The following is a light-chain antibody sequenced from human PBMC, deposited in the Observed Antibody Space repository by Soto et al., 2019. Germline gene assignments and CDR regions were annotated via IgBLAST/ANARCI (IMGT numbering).Light chain of an antibody. J-gene: IGLJ1*01. CDR1: SSDVGSYNL. V-gene: IGLV2-23*02. CDR3: CSYAGSRTPLI. Sequence: QSVLTQAASVSGSPGQSITISCTGTSSDVGSYNLVSWYQQHPCKAPKLMIYEVSKRPSGLSNRFSGSKSGNTASLTISGLQAEDEADYYCCSYAGSRTPLIFGTGTKVTVL. CDR2: EVS.